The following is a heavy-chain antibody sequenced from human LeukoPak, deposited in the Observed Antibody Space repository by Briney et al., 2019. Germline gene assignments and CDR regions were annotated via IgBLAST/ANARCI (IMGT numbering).Heavy chain of an antibody. Sequence: GGSLRLSCAASGFTFSSYDMHWVRQATGKGLEWVSAIGTAGDTYYPGSVKGRFTISRDNAKNSLYLQMNSLRAEDTAVYYCARDTYGSGFFFDYWGQGTLVTVSS. D-gene: IGHD3-10*01. CDR3: ARDTYGSGFFFDY. J-gene: IGHJ4*02. V-gene: IGHV3-13*01. CDR2: IGTAGDT. CDR1: GFTFSSYD.